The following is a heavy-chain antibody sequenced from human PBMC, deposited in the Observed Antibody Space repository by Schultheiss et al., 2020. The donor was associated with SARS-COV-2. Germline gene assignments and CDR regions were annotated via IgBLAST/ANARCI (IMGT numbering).Heavy chain of an antibody. V-gene: IGHV3-33*08. CDR2: ISHDGNNK. CDR1: GFTFSSYG. J-gene: IGHJ6*02. Sequence: GESLKISCAASGFTFSSYGMHWVRQAPGKGLEWVAVISHDGNNKHYADSVKGRFTISRDNAKNSLYLQMNSLRAEDTAVYYCARDRNSGYDLWVYYYGMDVWGQGTTVTVSS. CDR3: ARDRNSGYDLWVYYYGMDV. D-gene: IGHD5-12*01.